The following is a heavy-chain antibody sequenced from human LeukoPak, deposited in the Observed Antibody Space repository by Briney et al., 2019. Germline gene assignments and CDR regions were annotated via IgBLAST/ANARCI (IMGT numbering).Heavy chain of an antibody. CDR1: GGSISSSSYY. CDR2: IYYSGST. CDR3: ARDRGYLDGFDI. V-gene: IGHV4-39*02. D-gene: IGHD3-10*01. J-gene: IGHJ3*02. Sequence: SETLSLTCTVSGGSISSSSYYWGWIRQPPGKGLEWIGSIYYSGSTYYNPSLKSRVTISVDTYKNQFSLKLSSVTAADTAVYYCARDRGYLDGFDIWGQGTMVTVSS.